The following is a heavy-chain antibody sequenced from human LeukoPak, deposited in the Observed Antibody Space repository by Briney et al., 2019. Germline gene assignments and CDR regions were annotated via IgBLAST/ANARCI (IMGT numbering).Heavy chain of an antibody. CDR2: LSGNAYST. V-gene: IGHV3-23*01. Sequence: GGSLRLSCAASGFTFSTYAMTWVRQAPGKGLEWVSALSGNAYSTYYADSVKGRFTISRDNSKNTLYLQMNSLRAEDTAVYYCARDFSDVRGNIFDSWGQGTLVTVSS. CDR1: GFTFSTYA. D-gene: IGHD3-10*02. CDR3: ARDFSDVRGNIFDS. J-gene: IGHJ4*02.